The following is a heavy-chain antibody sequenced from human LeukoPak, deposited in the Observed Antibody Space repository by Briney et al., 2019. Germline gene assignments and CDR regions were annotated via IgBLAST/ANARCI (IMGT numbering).Heavy chain of an antibody. J-gene: IGHJ4*02. CDR1: GGSISSYY. CDR2: IYYSGST. V-gene: IGHV4-59*01. D-gene: IGHD5-24*01. CDR3: ARGRITELWY. Sequence: SETLSLTCTVSGGSISSYYWSWIRQPPGKGLEWIGYIYYSGSTNYNPSLKSRVTISVDTSKNQFSLKLSSVTAADTAVYYCARGRITELWYWGQGTLVTVSS.